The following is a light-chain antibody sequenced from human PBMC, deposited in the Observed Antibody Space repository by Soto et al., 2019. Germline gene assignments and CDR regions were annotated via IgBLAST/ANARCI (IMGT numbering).Light chain of an antibody. V-gene: IGLV2-14*01. J-gene: IGLJ1*01. CDR1: NSDVGGYNY. CDR3: SSYTSRNTLYV. CDR2: DVS. Sequence: QSALTQPASVSGSPGQSITISCTGTNSDVGGYNYVSWYQLHPGKAPKLMIYDVSNRPSGVSSRFSGSKSGNTASLTISGLQAEDEADYYCSSYTSRNTLYVFGTGTKLTVL.